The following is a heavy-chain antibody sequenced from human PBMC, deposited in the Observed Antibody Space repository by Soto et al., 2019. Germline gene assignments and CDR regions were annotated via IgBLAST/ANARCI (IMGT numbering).Heavy chain of an antibody. V-gene: IGHV4-39*01. CDR3: ARHAQVANRVAFPFDP. J-gene: IGHJ5*02. Sequence: SETLSLTCTVSGGSISSSSYYWGWIRQPPGKGLEWIGSIYYSGSTYHNPSLKSRVTISVDTSKNQFSLKLNSVTAADTAVYYCARHAQVANRVAFPFDPWGQGTLVTVSS. CDR2: IYYSGST. CDR1: GGSISSSSYY. D-gene: IGHD3-3*02.